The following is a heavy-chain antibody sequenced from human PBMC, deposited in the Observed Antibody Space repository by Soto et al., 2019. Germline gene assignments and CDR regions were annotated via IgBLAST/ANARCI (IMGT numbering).Heavy chain of an antibody. Sequence: SETLSLTWNVSCGFIVNFYWSWIRKPPRKGLEWIGYIYYSGSTNYNPSLKSRVTISVDTSKNQISLKLSSVTAADTAVYYCARETRYYDFWSGYPSDYYYGMDVWGQGTMVTVS. CDR3: ARETRYYDFWSGYPSDYYYGMDV. V-gene: IGHV4-59*01. D-gene: IGHD3-3*01. CDR1: CGFIVNFY. J-gene: IGHJ6*02. CDR2: IYYSGST.